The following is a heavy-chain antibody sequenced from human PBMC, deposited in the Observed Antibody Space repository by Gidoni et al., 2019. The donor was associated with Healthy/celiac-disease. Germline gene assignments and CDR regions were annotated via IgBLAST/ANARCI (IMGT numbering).Heavy chain of an antibody. J-gene: IGHJ5*02. V-gene: IGHV3-23*01. Sequence: EVQLLESGGGLVQPGGSLRLSCAASGFTFSRYAMSWVRLAPGKGLEWVSAISGSGGSTYYADSVKGRFTISRDNSKNTLYLQMNSLRAEDTAVYYCAKSSREGAAGKGNLSWGQGTLVTVSS. CDR3: AKSSREGAAGKGNLS. CDR1: GFTFSRYA. D-gene: IGHD6-13*01. CDR2: ISGSGGST.